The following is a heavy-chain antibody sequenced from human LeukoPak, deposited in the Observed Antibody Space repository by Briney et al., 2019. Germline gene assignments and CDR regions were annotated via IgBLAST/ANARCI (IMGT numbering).Heavy chain of an antibody. CDR2: FDPEDGET. J-gene: IGHJ4*02. Sequence: ASVKVSCKVSGYTLTELSMHWVRQAPGKGLEWMGGFDPEDGETIYAQKFQGRVTMTEDTSTDTAYMELSSLRSEDTAVYYCATVPTSPLAARRGEVLFDYWGQGTLVTVSS. CDR3: ATVPTSPLAARRGEVLFDY. V-gene: IGHV1-24*01. CDR1: GYTLTELS. D-gene: IGHD6-6*01.